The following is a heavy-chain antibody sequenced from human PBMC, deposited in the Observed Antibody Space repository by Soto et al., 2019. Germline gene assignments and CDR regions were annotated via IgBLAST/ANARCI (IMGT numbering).Heavy chain of an antibody. CDR3: ARAAMGQVAIAGEVCWFDP. CDR1: GYSISSGYY. D-gene: IGHD6-13*01. J-gene: IGHJ5*02. Sequence: SETLSLTCAVSGYSISSGYYWGWIRQPPGKGLEWIGSIYHSGSTYYNPSLKSRVTISVDTSKNQFSLKLSSVTAADTAVYYCARAAMGQVAIAGEVCWFDPWGQGTLVTVSS. CDR2: IYHSGST. V-gene: IGHV4-38-2*01.